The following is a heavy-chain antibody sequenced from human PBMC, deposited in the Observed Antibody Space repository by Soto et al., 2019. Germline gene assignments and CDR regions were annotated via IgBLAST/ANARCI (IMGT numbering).Heavy chain of an antibody. Sequence: PGGSLRLSCAASGFSFSDYYMTWIRQAPGKGLEWVSYISGSSTYTKYADSVKGRFTISRDNAKNSLYLQMNSLRAEDTAVYYCARSVSGTEYYGLDVWGQGT. J-gene: IGHJ6*02. CDR3: ARSVSGTEYYGLDV. V-gene: IGHV3-11*03. CDR2: ISGSSTYT. CDR1: GFSFSDYY. D-gene: IGHD6-19*01.